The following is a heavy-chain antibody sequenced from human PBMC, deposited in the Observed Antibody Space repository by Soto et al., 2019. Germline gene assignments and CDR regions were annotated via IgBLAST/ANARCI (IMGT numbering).Heavy chain of an antibody. CDR2: ISYDGSNK. CDR1: GFTFSSYA. J-gene: IGHJ3*02. Sequence: GGSLRLSCAASGFTFSSYAMHWVRQAPCKGLEWVAVISYDGSNKYYADSVKGRFTISRDNSKNTLYLQMNSLRAEDTAVYYCARDQVYSGSYWNAFDIWGQGTMVTV. D-gene: IGHD1-26*01. CDR3: ARDQVYSGSYWNAFDI. V-gene: IGHV3-30-3*01.